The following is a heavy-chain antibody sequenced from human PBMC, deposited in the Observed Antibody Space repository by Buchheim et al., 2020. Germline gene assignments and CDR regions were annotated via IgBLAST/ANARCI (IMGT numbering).Heavy chain of an antibody. V-gene: IGHV3-33*01. CDR2: IWYDGSNK. D-gene: IGHD6-13*01. Sequence: QVQLVESGGGVVQPGRSLRLSCAASGFTFSSYGMHWVRQAPGKGLEWVAVIWYDGSNKYYADSVKGRLTISRDNSKNTLYLQMNSLRAEDTAVYYCASVAAGLYEYFQHWGQGTL. CDR1: GFTFSSYG. J-gene: IGHJ1*01. CDR3: ASVAAGLYEYFQH.